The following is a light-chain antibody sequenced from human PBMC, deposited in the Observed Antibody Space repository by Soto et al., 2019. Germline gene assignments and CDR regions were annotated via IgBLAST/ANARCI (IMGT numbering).Light chain of an antibody. CDR2: DAS. V-gene: IGKV1D-13*01. Sequence: AIQLTQSPSSLSASVGDRVTITCRASQGISSALAWYQQKPGKAPKLLIYDASSLESGVPSRFSGSGSVTDFTLTISSLQPEDFATYYCQQFNNYPPLVTLGQGTRLEIK. CDR1: QGISSA. J-gene: IGKJ5*01. CDR3: QQFNNYPPLVT.